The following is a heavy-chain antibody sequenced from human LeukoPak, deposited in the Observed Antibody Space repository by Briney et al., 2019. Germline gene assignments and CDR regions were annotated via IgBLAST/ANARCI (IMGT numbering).Heavy chain of an antibody. CDR3: ASSGSYYPYL. J-gene: IGHJ2*01. CDR1: GGSFSGYY. CDR2: INRSGST. D-gene: IGHD1-26*01. V-gene: IGHV4-34*01. Sequence: SETLSLTCAVYGGSFSGYYWTWIRQPPGKGLEWIGEINRSGSTNYNPSLKSRVTISVDTSKNQFSLKLSSVAAADTAMYYCASSGSYYPYLWGRGTLVTVSS.